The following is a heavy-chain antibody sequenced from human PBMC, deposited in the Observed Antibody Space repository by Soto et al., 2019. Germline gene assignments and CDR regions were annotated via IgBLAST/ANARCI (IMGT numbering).Heavy chain of an antibody. Sequence: GGSLRLSCAASGFTFSCYAMSWVRQAPGKGLEWVSAISGSGGSTYYADSVKGRFTISRDNSKNTLYLQMNSLRAEDTAVYYCAKPNYYDSSGYINAFDIWGQGTMVTVSS. CDR3: AKPNYYDSSGYINAFDI. CDR2: ISGSGGST. D-gene: IGHD3-22*01. J-gene: IGHJ3*02. CDR1: GFTFSCYA. V-gene: IGHV3-23*01.